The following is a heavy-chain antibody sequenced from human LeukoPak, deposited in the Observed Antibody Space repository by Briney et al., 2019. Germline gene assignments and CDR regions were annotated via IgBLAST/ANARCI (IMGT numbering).Heavy chain of an antibody. J-gene: IGHJ4*02. CDR3: ARSGSGNLLDY. CDR2: IIPILGIA. D-gene: IGHD3-10*01. CDR1: GGTFSSYA. Sequence: SVKVSCKASGGTFSSYAISWVRQAPGQGLEWMGRIIPILGIANYAQKFQGRVTITADKSTSTAYMELSSLRSEDTAVYYCARSGSGNLLDYWGQGTLVTVSS. V-gene: IGHV1-69*04.